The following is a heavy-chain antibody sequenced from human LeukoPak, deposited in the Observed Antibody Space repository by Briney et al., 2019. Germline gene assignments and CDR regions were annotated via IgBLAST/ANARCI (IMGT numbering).Heavy chain of an antibody. CDR3: ARGHDGVVGWFAP. CDR1: GGSISSYY. D-gene: IGHD2-15*01. J-gene: IGHJ5*02. V-gene: IGHV4-59*01. CDR2: ISYSGTT. Sequence: SETLSLTCTVSGGSISSYYWSWIRQPPGKGLEWIGHISYSGTTNYNPSLKSRVTISVDTSKNQFSLKLTSVTAADTAVYYCARGHDGVVGWFAPWGRGILVTVSS.